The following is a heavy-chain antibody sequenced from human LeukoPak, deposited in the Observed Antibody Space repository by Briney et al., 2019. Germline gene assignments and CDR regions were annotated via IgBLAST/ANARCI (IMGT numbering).Heavy chain of an antibody. D-gene: IGHD6-13*01. CDR3: ARDVAAGSSHFDY. Sequence: PSETLSLTCAVYGGSFSGYYWSWIRQPPGKGLEWIGYIYYSGSTNYNPSLKSRVTISVDTSKNQFSLKLSSVTAADTAVYYCARDVAAGSSHFDYWGQGTLVTVSS. J-gene: IGHJ4*02. V-gene: IGHV4-59*01. CDR1: GGSFSGYY. CDR2: IYYSGST.